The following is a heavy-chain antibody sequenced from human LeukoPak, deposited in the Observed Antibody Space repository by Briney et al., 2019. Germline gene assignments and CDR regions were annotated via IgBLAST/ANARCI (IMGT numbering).Heavy chain of an antibody. V-gene: IGHV4-59*01. CDR2: IYYSGST. Sequence: SETLSLTCTVSGGSISSYYWSWIRQPPGKGLEWIGYIYYSGSTNYNPSLKSRVTISVDTSKNQFSLKLSSVTAADTAVYYCARDPVEWFGELFGAFDIWGQGTMVTVSS. J-gene: IGHJ3*02. CDR3: ARDPVEWFGELFGAFDI. CDR1: GGSISSYY. D-gene: IGHD3-10*01.